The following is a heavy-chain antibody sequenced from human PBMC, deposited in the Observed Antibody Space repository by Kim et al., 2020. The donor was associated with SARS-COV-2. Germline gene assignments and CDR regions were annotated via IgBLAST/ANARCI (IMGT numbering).Heavy chain of an antibody. Sequence: ASVKVSCKASGYTFTGYYMHWVRQAPGQGLEWMGWINPNSGGTNYAQKFQGRVTMTRDTSISTAYMELSRLRSDDTVVYYCARDSDSSGPFDYWGQGTLVTVSS. V-gene: IGHV1-2*02. CDR1: GYTFTGYY. J-gene: IGHJ4*02. CDR2: INPNSGGT. D-gene: IGHD6-19*01. CDR3: ARDSDSSGPFDY.